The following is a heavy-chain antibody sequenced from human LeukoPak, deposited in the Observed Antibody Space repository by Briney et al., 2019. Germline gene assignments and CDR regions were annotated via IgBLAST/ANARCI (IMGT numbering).Heavy chain of an antibody. D-gene: IGHD1-1*01. J-gene: IGHJ4*02. V-gene: IGHV3-48*02. CDR2: IRIDSGNT. CDR3: ARDHNYAFDN. Sequence: GGSLRLSCTASGFPSIEYSMNWVRQAPGKGLEWISYIRIDSGNTKYADSVRGRFTISADKVKNSLYLQMNSLRDEDTAVYYCARDHNYAFDNWGQGTLVSVSS. CDR1: GFPSIEYS.